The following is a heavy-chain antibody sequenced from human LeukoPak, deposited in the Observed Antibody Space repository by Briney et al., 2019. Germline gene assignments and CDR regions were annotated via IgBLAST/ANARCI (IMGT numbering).Heavy chain of an antibody. CDR3: ARSEYSSSGGYYYGIDV. CDR1: GYSFTSYW. Sequence: GESLKISCKGSGYSFTSYWIGWVRQMPGKGLEWMGIIYPGDSDTRYSPSFQGQVTISADKSISTAYLQWSSLKASDTAMYYCARSEYSSSGGYYYGIDVWGQGTTVTVSS. D-gene: IGHD6-6*01. J-gene: IGHJ6*02. V-gene: IGHV5-51*01. CDR2: IYPGDSDT.